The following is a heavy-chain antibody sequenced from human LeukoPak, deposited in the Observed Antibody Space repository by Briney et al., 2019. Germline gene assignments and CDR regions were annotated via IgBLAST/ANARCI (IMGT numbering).Heavy chain of an antibody. D-gene: IGHD4-23*01. J-gene: IGHJ3*02. CDR1: GGTFSSYA. V-gene: IGHV1-69*13. Sequence: GASVKVSCKASGGTFSSYAISWVRQAPGQGLEWMGGIIPIFGTANYAQKFQGRVTITADESTSTAYMELSSLRSEDTAVYYCCWVVTPDAFDIWGQGTMVTVSS. CDR3: CWVVTPDAFDI. CDR2: IIPIFGTA.